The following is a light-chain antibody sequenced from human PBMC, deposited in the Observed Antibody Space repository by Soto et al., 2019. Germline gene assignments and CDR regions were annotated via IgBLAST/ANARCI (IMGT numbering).Light chain of an antibody. CDR2: GAS. Sequence: EIVMTQSPATLSVSPGERATLPCRASQSVSSNLAWYQQKPGQAPRLLIYGASIRATGIPARFSGSGSGTEFTLTISSLQSEDFAVYYCQQYNNWPPLTFGGGTRVEIK. CDR1: QSVSSN. CDR3: QQYNNWPPLT. V-gene: IGKV3D-15*01. J-gene: IGKJ4*01.